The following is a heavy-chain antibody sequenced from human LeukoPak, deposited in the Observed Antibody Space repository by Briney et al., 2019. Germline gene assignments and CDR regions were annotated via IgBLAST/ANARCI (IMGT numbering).Heavy chain of an antibody. CDR1: GFTFSSYA. J-gene: IGHJ4*02. D-gene: IGHD4-17*01. CDR3: ARVSTTTRATVTYGATAYFDY. V-gene: IGHV3-30*04. Sequence: GGSLRLSCAASGFTFSSYAMHWVRQAPGKGLEWVAVISYDGSNKYHADSVKGRFTISRDNSKNTLYLQMNSLRAEDTAVYYCARVSTTTRATVTYGATAYFDYWGQGTLVTVSS. CDR2: ISYDGSNK.